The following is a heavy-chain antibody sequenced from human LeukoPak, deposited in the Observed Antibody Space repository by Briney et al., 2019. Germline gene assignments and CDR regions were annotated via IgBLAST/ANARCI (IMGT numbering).Heavy chain of an antibody. Sequence: GGSLRLSCAASGFTFSNYAMHWVRQAPGKGLEWVAIIYYDGSNKYYADSVKGRFTISRDNSKNTLYLQMNSLRAEDTAVYYCARDGVRRFGELNAFDIWGQGTMVTVSS. CDR3: ARDGVRRFGELNAFDI. J-gene: IGHJ3*02. D-gene: IGHD3-10*01. V-gene: IGHV3-33*01. CDR2: IYYDGSNK. CDR1: GFTFSNYA.